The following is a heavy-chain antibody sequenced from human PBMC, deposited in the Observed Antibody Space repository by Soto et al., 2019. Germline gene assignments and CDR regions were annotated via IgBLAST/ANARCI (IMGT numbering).Heavy chain of an antibody. CDR1: GGSIGGYY. V-gene: IGHV4-4*07. D-gene: IGHD6-13*01. CDR3: ARSQWAAEGREE. Sequence: SETLALTCTVSGGSIGGYYWGWIRQPAGKGLEWIGRIYTSGSTNDNPSLKSRVTMSVDTAKKQFSLKLSCVTHGERAVHYSARSQWAAEGREEWGQGTTVNVPS. CDR2: IYTSGST. J-gene: IGHJ4*02.